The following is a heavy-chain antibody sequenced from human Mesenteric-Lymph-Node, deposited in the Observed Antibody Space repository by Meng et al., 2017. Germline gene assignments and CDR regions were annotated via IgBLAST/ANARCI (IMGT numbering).Heavy chain of an antibody. CDR1: GFTFSDYY. CDR3: AKDPSRITMVRGDIDY. J-gene: IGHJ4*02. Sequence: GESLKISCAASGFTFSDYYLNWIRLAPGKGLEWISYISSTGRTIYYADSVKGRFTISRDNSKNTLYLQKNSLRAEDTAVYYCAKDPSRITMVRGDIDYWGQGTLVTVSS. D-gene: IGHD3-10*01. CDR2: ISSTGRTI. V-gene: IGHV3-11*01.